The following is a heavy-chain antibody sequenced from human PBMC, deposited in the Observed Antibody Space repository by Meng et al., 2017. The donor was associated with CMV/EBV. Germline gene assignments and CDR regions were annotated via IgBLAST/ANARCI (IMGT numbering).Heavy chain of an antibody. CDR3: AGGYYGSGGFALDY. J-gene: IGHJ4*02. Sequence: ASRFIVSGNYVTWVRQAPGKGLRWVTFVSHDDTTYYADSVKGRFTISRDTSKNTVYLQLDNLRAEDTAMYYCAGGYYGSGGFALDYWGQGTLVTVSS. CDR1: RFIVSGNY. CDR2: VSHDDTT. V-gene: IGHV3-53*05. D-gene: IGHD3-22*01.